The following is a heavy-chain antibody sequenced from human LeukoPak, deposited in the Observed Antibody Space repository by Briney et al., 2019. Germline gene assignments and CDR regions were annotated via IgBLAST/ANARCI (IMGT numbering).Heavy chain of an antibody. Sequence: GSSVKVSCKASGGAFSSYAISWVRQAPGQGLEWMGGIIPIFGTANYAQKFQGRVTITADESTSTAYMELSSLRAEDTAVYYCAKDRTSGSYSKMGYYYGMDVWGQGTTVTVSS. D-gene: IGHD1-26*01. CDR1: GGAFSSYA. CDR3: AKDRTSGSYSKMGYYYGMDV. CDR2: IIPIFGTA. V-gene: IGHV1-69*01. J-gene: IGHJ6*02.